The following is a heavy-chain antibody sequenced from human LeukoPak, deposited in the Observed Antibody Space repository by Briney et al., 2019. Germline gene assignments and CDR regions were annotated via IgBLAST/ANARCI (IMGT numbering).Heavy chain of an antibody. Sequence: GGSLRLSCAASGFTFSSYAMHRVRQAPGKGLEWVAVISYDGSNKYYADSVKGRFTISRDNSKNTLYLQMNSLRAEDTAVYYCAKEGNTAMVTGWFDPWGQGTLVTVSS. J-gene: IGHJ5*02. CDR2: ISYDGSNK. V-gene: IGHV3-30-3*01. D-gene: IGHD5-18*01. CDR3: AKEGNTAMVTGWFDP. CDR1: GFTFSSYA.